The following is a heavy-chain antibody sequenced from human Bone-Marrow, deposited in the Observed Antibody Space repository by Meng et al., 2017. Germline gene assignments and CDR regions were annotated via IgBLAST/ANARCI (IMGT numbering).Heavy chain of an antibody. CDR3: AREQLWYTDYFDY. Sequence: GESLKTSCAASGFTFSDYYMSWIRQAPGKGLEWVSYISSSGSTIYYADSVKGRFTISRDNAKNSLYLQMNSLGAEDTAVYYCAREQLWYTDYFDYWGQGTLVTVSS. J-gene: IGHJ4*02. D-gene: IGHD5-18*01. V-gene: IGHV3-11*01. CDR2: ISSSGSTI. CDR1: GFTFSDYY.